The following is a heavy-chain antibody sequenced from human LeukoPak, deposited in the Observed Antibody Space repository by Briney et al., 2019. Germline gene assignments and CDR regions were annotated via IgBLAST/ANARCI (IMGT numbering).Heavy chain of an antibody. CDR2: IKSKTDGGTT. CDR1: GFTFSKAW. Sequence: GGSLRLSCAASGFTFSKAWMSWVRQAPGKGLEWVGRIKSKTDGGTTDYAAPVKGGFTISRDDSKNTLYLQMNSLKTEDTAVYYCTTVSDFWSGYYEPPFDYWGQGTLVTVSS. J-gene: IGHJ4*02. CDR3: TTVSDFWSGYYEPPFDY. V-gene: IGHV3-15*01. D-gene: IGHD3-3*01.